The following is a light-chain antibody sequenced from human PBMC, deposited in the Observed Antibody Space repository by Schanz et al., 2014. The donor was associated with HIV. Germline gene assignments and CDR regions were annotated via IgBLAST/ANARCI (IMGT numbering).Light chain of an antibody. J-gene: IGKJ2*01. Sequence: DIQMTQSPSTLSASVGDRVTITCRASQGIGSSLAWYQQNPGKAPKVLIYAASTLHTGVPLRFSGSGSGTDFTLTINGLQPDDFATYYCQQLNSFPYTFGQGTMLEI. CDR3: QQLNSFPYT. V-gene: IGKV1-9*01. CDR1: QGIGSS. CDR2: AAS.